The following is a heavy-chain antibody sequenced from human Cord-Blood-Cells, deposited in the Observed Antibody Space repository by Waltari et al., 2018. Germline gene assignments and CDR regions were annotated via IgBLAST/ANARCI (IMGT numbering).Heavy chain of an antibody. CDR2: IKQDGSEK. V-gene: IGHV3-7*01. J-gene: IGHJ6*02. CDR3: ARGYYYYYGMDV. Sequence: EVQLVESGGGLVQPGGSLRPSCAASGFTFGSFWMGWVRQAPGKGLEWVANIKQDGSEKYYVDSVKGRFTISRDNAKNSLYLQMNSLRAEDTAVYYCARGYYYYYGMDVWGQGTTVTVSS. CDR1: GFTFGSFW.